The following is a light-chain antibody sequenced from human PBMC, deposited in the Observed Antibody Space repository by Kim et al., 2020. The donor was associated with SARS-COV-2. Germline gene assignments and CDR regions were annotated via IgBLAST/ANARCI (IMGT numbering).Light chain of an antibody. J-gene: IGKJ2*01. Sequence: EIVLTQSPATLSLSPGERATLSCRATHSVNTFLAWYQHKPGQAPRLLIYDASTRATGVPARFSGSGSGTDFTLTISGLEPEDSAVYYCQQRSSWPPYSFGQGTKLEIK. CDR1: HSVNTF. V-gene: IGKV3-11*01. CDR3: QQRSSWPPYS. CDR2: DAS.